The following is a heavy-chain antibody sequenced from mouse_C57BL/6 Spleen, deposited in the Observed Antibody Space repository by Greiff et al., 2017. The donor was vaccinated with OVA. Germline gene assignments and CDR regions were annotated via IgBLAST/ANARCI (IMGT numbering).Heavy chain of an antibody. CDR1: GYTFTSYC. J-gene: IGHJ2*01. CDR3: ARSTGLYFDY. V-gene: IGHV1-50*01. D-gene: IGHD4-1*02. CDR2: IDPSDSYT. Sequence: VQLQQPGAELVKPGASVKLSCKASGYTFTSYCMQWVKQRPGQGLEWIGEIDPSDSYTNYNQKFKGKATLTVDTSSSTAYMQLSSLTSEDSAVYYCARSTGLYFDYWGQGTTLTVSS.